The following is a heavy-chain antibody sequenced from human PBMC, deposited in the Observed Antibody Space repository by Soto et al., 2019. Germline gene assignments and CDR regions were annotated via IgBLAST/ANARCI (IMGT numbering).Heavy chain of an antibody. Sequence: PSETLSLTCTVSGDSITSNPYFWAWIRQPPGKGLEWIGSIYYSGTTYYNPSLKSRVTISVDRSKNQFSLKLSSVTAADTAVYYCARHFSVDYFDNWGQGALVTVSS. V-gene: IGHV4-39*01. CDR2: IYYSGTT. J-gene: IGHJ4*02. CDR1: GDSITSNPYF. CDR3: ARHFSVDYFDN.